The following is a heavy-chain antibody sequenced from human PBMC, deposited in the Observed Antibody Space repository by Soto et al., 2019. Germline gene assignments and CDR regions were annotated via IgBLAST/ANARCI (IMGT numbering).Heavy chain of an antibody. D-gene: IGHD2-2*01. CDR2: IYYSGST. J-gene: IGHJ3*02. CDR3: ARDPRSYATAGAFDI. CDR1: GGSISSGDYY. Sequence: QVQLQESGPGLVKPSQTLSITCTVSGGSISSGDYYWSWIRQPPGKGLEWIAYIYYSGSTYYNPSLKSRVTISADTSKNQFSLNLSSVSAADTAVYYCARDPRSYATAGAFDIWGQGTMVTVSS. V-gene: IGHV4-30-4*01.